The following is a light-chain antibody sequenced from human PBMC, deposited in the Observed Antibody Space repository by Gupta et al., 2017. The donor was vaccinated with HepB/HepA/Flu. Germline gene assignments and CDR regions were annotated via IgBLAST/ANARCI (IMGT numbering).Light chain of an antibody. CDR2: DVT. CDR3: CSYAGNYIWV. V-gene: IGLV2-11*01. Sequence: SALTQPRSMSASPGQSVTISCSGTSSDVGNYNYVSWYQQHPGEAPKLLIYDVTRRPSGVPDRFSGSKSGNTASLTISGLQAEDDSDYYCCSYAGNYIWVFGGGTKLTVL. J-gene: IGLJ3*02. CDR1: SSDVGNYNY.